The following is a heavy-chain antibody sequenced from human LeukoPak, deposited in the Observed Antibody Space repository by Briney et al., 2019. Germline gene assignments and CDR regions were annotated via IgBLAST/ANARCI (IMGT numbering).Heavy chain of an antibody. V-gene: IGHV4-61*02. CDR3: ARERRGYGGTFDY. Sequence: PSQTLSLTCTVSGGSISSGSDCWSWIRQPAGKGLEWIGRVYASGRSNYNSSLRGRVTISLGASQNQISLELTSVTAADTAVYYCARERRGYGGTFDYWGQGTLVTVSS. J-gene: IGHJ4*02. CDR1: GGSISSGSDC. CDR2: VYASGRS. D-gene: IGHD4-23*01.